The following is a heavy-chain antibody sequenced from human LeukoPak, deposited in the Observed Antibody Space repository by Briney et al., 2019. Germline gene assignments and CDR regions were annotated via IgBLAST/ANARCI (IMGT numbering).Heavy chain of an antibody. J-gene: IGHJ4*02. V-gene: IGHV1-69*04. CDR1: GGTFSSYT. Sequence: SVKVSCKASGGTFSSYTTSWVRQAPGQGLEWMGRIIPILGIANYAQKFQGRVTITADKSTSTAYMELSRLRSEDTAVYYCARDGYYYDSSGYPRLDYWGQGTLVTVSS. CDR3: ARDGYYYDSSGYPRLDY. D-gene: IGHD3-22*01. CDR2: IIPILGIA.